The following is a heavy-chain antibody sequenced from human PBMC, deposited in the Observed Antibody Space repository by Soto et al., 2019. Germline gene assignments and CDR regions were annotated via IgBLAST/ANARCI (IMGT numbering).Heavy chain of an antibody. J-gene: IGHJ4*02. CDR2: INGGDGNT. CDR3: TRSGYSGSYYDY. V-gene: IGHV1-3*01. CDR1: EYTFTSYA. Sequence: ASVKVSCKASEYTFTSYAMHWVLQAPGQRLEWMGWINGGDGNTKYSQKFQGRVTITRDTSASTAYMELSSLRSEDTAVYYCTRSGYSGSYYDYWGQGTLVTVST. D-gene: IGHD1-26*01.